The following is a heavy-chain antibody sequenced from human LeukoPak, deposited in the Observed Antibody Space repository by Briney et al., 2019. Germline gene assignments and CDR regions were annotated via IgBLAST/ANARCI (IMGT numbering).Heavy chain of an antibody. Sequence: PSETLSLTCTVSGGSVTSRGYYWGWIRQPTGRGLEWVGNIYYSGSTYCNPSLKSRVTISADTSKNHFSLNLNSVTAADTAVYYCARRRGSSSDFDYWGQGTLVTVSS. J-gene: IGHJ4*02. CDR2: IYYSGST. CDR3: ARRRGSSSDFDY. D-gene: IGHD6-6*01. CDR1: GGSVTSRGYY. V-gene: IGHV4-39*02.